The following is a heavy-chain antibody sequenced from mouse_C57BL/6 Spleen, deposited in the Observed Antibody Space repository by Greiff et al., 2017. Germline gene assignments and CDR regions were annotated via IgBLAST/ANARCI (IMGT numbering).Heavy chain of an antibody. Sequence: QVQLQQPGAELVKPWASVSLSCNASGYTFTSYWMQWVKQRPGQGLEWIGEFDPSDSYTNYNQKFKGKATLTVDTSSSTAYMQLSSLTSEDSSVYYCARGVVADYWGQGTTLTVSS. CDR2: FDPSDSYT. V-gene: IGHV1-50*01. CDR3: ARGVVADY. CDR1: GYTFTSYW. J-gene: IGHJ2*01. D-gene: IGHD1-1*01.